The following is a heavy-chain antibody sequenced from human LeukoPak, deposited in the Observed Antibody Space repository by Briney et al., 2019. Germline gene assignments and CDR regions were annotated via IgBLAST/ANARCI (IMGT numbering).Heavy chain of an antibody. CDR1: GDSVSRTNAA. V-gene: IGHV6-1*01. Sequence: SQTLSLTCVISGDSVSRTNAAWNWIRQSPSRGLEWLGRTYYRTKWYSDSAVSVKSRIIINADTSKNQFSLKLSSVTAADTAVYYCARQTVYCSSTSCQNGDFDYWGQGTLVTVSS. J-gene: IGHJ4*02. D-gene: IGHD2-2*01. CDR2: TYYRTKWYS. CDR3: ARQTVYCSSTSCQNGDFDY.